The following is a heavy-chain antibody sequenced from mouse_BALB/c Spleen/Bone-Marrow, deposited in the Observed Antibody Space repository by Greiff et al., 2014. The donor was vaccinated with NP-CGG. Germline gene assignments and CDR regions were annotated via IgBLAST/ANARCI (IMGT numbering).Heavy chain of an antibody. D-gene: IGHD2-4*01. CDR2: ISSSGSYT. CDR3: SRLRMITTYFDV. J-gene: IGHJ1*01. V-gene: IGHV5-9-3*01. Sequence: EVQLVESGGGLAKPGGSLQLSCAASGFTFSTYAMSWVRQTPEKRLEWVGTISSSGSYTYYPDSVKGQFTISRDNAKNTLYLQMSSLRSEDTTMFYCSRLRMITTYFDVWGAGTTVTVSS. CDR1: GFTFSTYA.